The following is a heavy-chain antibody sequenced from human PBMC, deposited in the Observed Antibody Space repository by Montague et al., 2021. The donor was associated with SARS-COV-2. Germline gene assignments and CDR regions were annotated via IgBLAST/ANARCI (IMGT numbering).Heavy chain of an antibody. D-gene: IGHD1-1*01. CDR3: ARAQNTCFIANCVNYFEV. CDR1: GDSISSYY. J-gene: IGHJ4*02. V-gene: IGHV4-59*01. Sequence: SETLSLTCEVSGDSISSYYWSWIRQSPGKGLEWIGYVHYTGSTKYNPSLKTRVTLSLDTPKNHFSLELRSVTAADTAIYYCARAQNTCFIANCVNYFEVWGLGALVTVSS. CDR2: VHYTGST.